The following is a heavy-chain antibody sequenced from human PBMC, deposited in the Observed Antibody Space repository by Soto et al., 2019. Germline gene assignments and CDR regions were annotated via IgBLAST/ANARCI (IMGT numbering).Heavy chain of an antibody. J-gene: IGHJ4*02. Sequence: EVQLVESGGGLAQPGRSLRLSCTSSGFTFDHYAMTWFRQAPGKGLEWVGFITSKAYGGTTKYAASVKGRFTISRDDSKSIAYLQMDSLKTEDTAVYYCTRVPPNNYGSGTYPFDYWGQGALVTVSS. CDR2: ITSKAYGGTT. CDR3: TRVPPNNYGSGTYPFDY. V-gene: IGHV3-49*03. D-gene: IGHD3-10*01. CDR1: GFTFDHYA.